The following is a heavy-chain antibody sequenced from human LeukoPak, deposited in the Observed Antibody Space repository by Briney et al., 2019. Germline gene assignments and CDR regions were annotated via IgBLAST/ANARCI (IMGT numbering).Heavy chain of an antibody. J-gene: IGHJ5*02. CDR1: GYTFTSYG. D-gene: IGHD5-18*01. Sequence: VASVKVSCKASGYTFTSYGISWVRQAPGQGLEWMGRINPNSGGTNYAQKFQGRVTMTRDTSISTAYMELSRLRSDDTAVYYCARSRGYSYGYTWGQGTLVTVSS. CDR3: ARSRGYSYGYT. CDR2: INPNSGGT. V-gene: IGHV1-2*06.